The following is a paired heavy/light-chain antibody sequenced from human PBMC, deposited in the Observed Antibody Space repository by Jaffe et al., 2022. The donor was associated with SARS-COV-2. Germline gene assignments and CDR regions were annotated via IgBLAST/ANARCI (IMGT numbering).Light chain of an antibody. CDR2: ENS. Sequence: QTVLTQAPSVSAAPGQKVTISCSGGSSNIGRNYVSWYQQLPGTAPQLLIYENSNRPSGVPDRFSGSRSGTSATLGITGLQTGDEADYYCATWDSSLSAAVFGGGTKLTVL. V-gene: IGLV1-51*02. J-gene: IGLJ3*02. CDR3: ATWDSSLSAAV. CDR1: SSNIGRNY.
Heavy chain of an antibody. Sequence: EVQLVESGGGLVQPGRSLRLSCAASGFTFGNYAMHWVRQAPGKGLEWVSGINWNSGSRAYANSVKGRFTISRDSAKKSLYLEANSLRVEDTALYYCVKGIDSGIVGHFDCWGQGTLVSVSS. CDR2: INWNSGSR. CDR3: VKGIDSGIVGHFDC. CDR1: GFTFGNYA. D-gene: IGHD2-21*01. V-gene: IGHV3-9*01. J-gene: IGHJ4*02.